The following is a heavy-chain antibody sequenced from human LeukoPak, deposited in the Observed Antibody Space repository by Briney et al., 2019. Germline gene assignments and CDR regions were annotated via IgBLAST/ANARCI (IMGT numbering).Heavy chain of an antibody. V-gene: IGHV1-18*01. CDR1: GYTFTSYG. J-gene: IGHJ3*02. CDR2: ISAYNGNT. Sequence: ASVKVSCKASGYTFTSYGISWVRQAPGQGLEWMGWISAYNGNTNYAQKLQGRVTMTTDTSTSTAYMELRSLRSDDTAVYYCARVGHYYDSSGYYLDAFDIWGQGTMVTVSP. D-gene: IGHD3-22*01. CDR3: ARVGHYYDSSGYYLDAFDI.